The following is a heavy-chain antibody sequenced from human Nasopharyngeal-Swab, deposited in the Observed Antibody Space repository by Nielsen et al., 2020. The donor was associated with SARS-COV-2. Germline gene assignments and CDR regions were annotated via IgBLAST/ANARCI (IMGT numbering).Heavy chain of an antibody. D-gene: IGHD6-13*01. CDR2: IWYDGSNK. CDR1: GFTFSSYG. V-gene: IGHV3-33*01. CDR3: ARGGGIIAAAGTFDY. Sequence: GESLKISCAASGFTFSSYGMHWVRQAPGKGLEWVAVIWYDGSNKYYADSVKGRFTISRDNSKNTPYLQMNSLRAEDTAVYYCARGGGIIAAAGTFDYWGQGTLVTVSS. J-gene: IGHJ4*02.